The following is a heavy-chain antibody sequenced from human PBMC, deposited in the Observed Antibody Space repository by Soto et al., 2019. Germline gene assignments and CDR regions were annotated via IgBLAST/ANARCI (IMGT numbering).Heavy chain of an antibody. D-gene: IGHD2-2*01. CDR2: IIPISETT. CDR3: ARSQGSSTSLEIYYYYYYGMDV. V-gene: IGHV1-69*01. J-gene: IGHJ6*02. CDR1: GGTFSSYA. Sequence: QVQLVQSGAEVKKPGSSVKVSCKASGGTFSSYAISWVRQAPGQGLEWMGGIIPISETTNYAQKFQGSVTITADESKSTAYMELSRLRSEDTAVYYCARSQGSSTSLEIYYYYYYGMDVWGQGTTVTVSS.